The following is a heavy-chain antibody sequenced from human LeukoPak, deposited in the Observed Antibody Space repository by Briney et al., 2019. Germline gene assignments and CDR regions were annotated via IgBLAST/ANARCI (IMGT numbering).Heavy chain of an antibody. CDR2: ISSSGSYI. V-gene: IGHV3-21*01. Sequence: GGSLRLSCAASGFTFSSYSMNWVRQAPGKGLEWVSSISSSGSYIYYADSVKGRFTISRDNAKNSLYLQMNSLRAEDTAVYYCARDRSSNYRFDYWGQGTLVTVSS. CDR3: ARDRSSNYRFDY. CDR1: GFTFSSYS. D-gene: IGHD4-11*01. J-gene: IGHJ4*02.